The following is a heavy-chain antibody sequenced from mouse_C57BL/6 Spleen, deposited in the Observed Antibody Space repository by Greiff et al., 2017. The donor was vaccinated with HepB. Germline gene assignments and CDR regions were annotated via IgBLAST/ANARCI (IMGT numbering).Heavy chain of an antibody. CDR3: ARVGYDGGWYFDV. D-gene: IGHD2-2*01. Sequence: EVKVEESGPGLVKPSQSLSLTCSVTGYSITSGYYWNWIRQFPGNKLEWMGYISYDGSNNYNPSLKNRISITRDTSKNQFFLKLNSVTTEDTATYYCARVGYDGGWYFDVWGTGTTVTVSS. J-gene: IGHJ1*03. V-gene: IGHV3-6*01. CDR1: GYSITSGYY. CDR2: ISYDGSN.